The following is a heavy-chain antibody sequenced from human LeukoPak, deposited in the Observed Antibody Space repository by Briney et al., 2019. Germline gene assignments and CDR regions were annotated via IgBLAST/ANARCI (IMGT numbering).Heavy chain of an antibody. Sequence: SSVTVSRKTSGCTLRTYVFSWVRQAPRTGVEWMGGIVPVSGTAHYAHTSQGRVTITADESTSTAYMELSSLGFEDTAMYYCARIRRGYYDSSIWGQGTLVTVSS. CDR3: ARIRRGYYDSSI. CDR2: IVPVSGTA. CDR1: GCTLRTYV. J-gene: IGHJ4*02. D-gene: IGHD3-22*01. V-gene: IGHV1-69*13.